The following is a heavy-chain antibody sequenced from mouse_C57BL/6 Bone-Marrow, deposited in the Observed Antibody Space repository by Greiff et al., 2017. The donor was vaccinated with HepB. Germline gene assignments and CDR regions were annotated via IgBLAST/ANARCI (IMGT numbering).Heavy chain of an antibody. CDR3: ATFYDYDENYFDY. CDR1: GFTFSDYG. CDR2: ISSGSSTI. J-gene: IGHJ2*01. D-gene: IGHD2-4*01. Sequence: EVQRVESGGGLVKPGGSLKLSCAASGFTFSDYGMHWVRQAPEKGLEWVAYISSGSSTIYYADTVKGRFTISRDNAKNTLFLQMTSLRSEDTAMYYCATFYDYDENYFDYWGQGTTLTVSS. V-gene: IGHV5-17*01.